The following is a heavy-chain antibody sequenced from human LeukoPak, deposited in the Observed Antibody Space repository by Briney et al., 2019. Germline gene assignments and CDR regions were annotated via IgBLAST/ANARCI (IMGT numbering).Heavy chain of an antibody. Sequence: GGSLRLSGAASGFTFSNYAMSWVRQAPGKGLERVSGISDSGDSIYYTDSVKGRFTISRDNSKNTMYLQMNSLRAEDTAVYYCTASSNWYFQHSGQGFLVTVSS. D-gene: IGHD6-13*01. J-gene: IGHJ1*01. CDR2: ISDSGDSI. CDR3: TASSNWYFQH. V-gene: IGHV3-23*01. CDR1: GFTFSNYA.